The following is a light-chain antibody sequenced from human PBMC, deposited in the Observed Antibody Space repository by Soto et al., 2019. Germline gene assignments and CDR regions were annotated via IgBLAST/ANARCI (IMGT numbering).Light chain of an antibody. CDR3: QKYNSAPLT. J-gene: IGKJ4*01. CDR1: QGIAPY. CDR2: ATS. Sequence: DVQMTQSPSSLSAFVGDRVTITCRASQGIAPYLGWFQQKPGKVPKLLIYATSTLQSGVPSRFSGSGSGTDITLTMNSLQPEDVETYYCQKYNSAPLTFGGGTKVQIK. V-gene: IGKV1-27*01.